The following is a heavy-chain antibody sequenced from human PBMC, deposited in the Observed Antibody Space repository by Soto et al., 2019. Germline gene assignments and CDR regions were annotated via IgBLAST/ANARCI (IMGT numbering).Heavy chain of an antibody. Sequence: PGGSLRPSCAASGVTFSSYAMSWVRQAPGKGLEWVSAISGSGGSTYYADSVKGGLTISRDNSKNTLYLQMNSLEAHDTAVYYCVSSVSAHFDSWGQGALVTVSS. D-gene: IGHD2-8*01. CDR3: VSSVSAHFDS. V-gene: IGHV3-23*01. J-gene: IGHJ4*02. CDR1: GVTFSSYA. CDR2: ISGSGGST.